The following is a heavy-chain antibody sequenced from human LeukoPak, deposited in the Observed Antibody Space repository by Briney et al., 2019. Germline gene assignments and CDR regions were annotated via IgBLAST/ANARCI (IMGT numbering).Heavy chain of an antibody. V-gene: IGHV3-64*02. CDR1: GFIFSYHD. Sequence: GGSLRLSCAASGFIFSYHDMHWVRQAPGKGLEFVSSICADGAHTFYADSVKGRFTISRDNFQSTMYLQMDGLRPEDSAVYYCARELGGTKTGGFDIWGQGTVVTVSS. CDR2: ICADGAHT. D-gene: IGHD1-14*01. CDR3: ARELGGTKTGGFDI. J-gene: IGHJ3*02.